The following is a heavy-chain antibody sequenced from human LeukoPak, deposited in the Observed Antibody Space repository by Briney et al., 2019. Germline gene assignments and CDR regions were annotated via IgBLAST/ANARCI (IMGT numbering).Heavy chain of an antibody. CDR3: ARESDHSGSYHYYGMDV. CDR1: GFTFSSYA. V-gene: IGHV3-30*04. CDR2: ISYDGSNK. Sequence: GGSLTLSCAASGFTFSSYAMHWVRQAPGKGLEGVAVISYDGSNKYYADSVKGRFTISRDNSKNTLYLQMNSLRAEDTAVYYGARESDHSGSYHYYGMDVWGQGTTVTVSS. J-gene: IGHJ6*02. D-gene: IGHD1-26*01.